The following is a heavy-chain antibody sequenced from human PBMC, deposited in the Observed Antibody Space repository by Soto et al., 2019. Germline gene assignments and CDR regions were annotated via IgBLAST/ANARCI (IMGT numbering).Heavy chain of an antibody. Sequence: GESLKISCKGSGYNFTNYWIGWVRQMPGKGVESMGIIYPGDSDTRYSPSFQGQVTISADKSISTAYLQWSSLKASDTAMYYCAGGGVRGVVTRTRDYYGMDVWGQGTTVTVSS. CDR2: IYPGDSDT. CDR3: AGGGVRGVVTRTRDYYGMDV. D-gene: IGHD3-10*01. V-gene: IGHV5-51*01. J-gene: IGHJ6*02. CDR1: GYNFTNYW.